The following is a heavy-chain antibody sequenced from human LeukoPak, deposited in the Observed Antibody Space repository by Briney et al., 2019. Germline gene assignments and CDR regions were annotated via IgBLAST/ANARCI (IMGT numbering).Heavy chain of an antibody. CDR1: GFTFSSYG. V-gene: IGHV3-23*01. Sequence: PGGSLRLFCAASGFTFSSYGMSGVRHAPGKGLEWVSAISGSGGSTYYADSAKGRFTISRDNSKNTLYLQMDRLRAEDTAVYYCAKDRGGTMIVVVTLDYWGQGTLVTVSS. D-gene: IGHD3-22*01. CDR2: ISGSGGST. J-gene: IGHJ4*02. CDR3: AKDRGGTMIVVVTLDY.